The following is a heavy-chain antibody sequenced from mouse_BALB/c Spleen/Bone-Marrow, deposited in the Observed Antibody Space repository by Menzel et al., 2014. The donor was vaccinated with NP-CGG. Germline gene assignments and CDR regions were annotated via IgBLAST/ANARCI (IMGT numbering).Heavy chain of an antibody. CDR3: ARGIYYDSTWFAY. D-gene: IGHD2-4*01. CDR2: ISTYSGNT. V-gene: IGHV1-67*01. J-gene: IGHJ3*01. CDR1: GYAFTDYA. Sequence: VKLVESGPELVRPGVSVKISCKGPGYAFTDYAMHWVKQSHAKSLEWIGVISTYSGNTNYNQKFKGKATMTVDKSSSTAYMELARLTSEDSAIYYCARGIYYDSTWFAYWGQGTLVTVSA.